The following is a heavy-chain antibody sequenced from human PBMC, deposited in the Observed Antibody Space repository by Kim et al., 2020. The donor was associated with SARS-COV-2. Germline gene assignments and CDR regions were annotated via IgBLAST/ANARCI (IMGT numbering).Heavy chain of an antibody. V-gene: IGHV5-51*01. D-gene: IGHD2-2*01. CDR1: GYSFTNYW. Sequence: GESLKISCKGSGYSFTNYWIAWGRQGAGEWGACMGLIYPGDSDTRYSPSFQGQVTISVDKSISTAYLQWSSLKASDTAGYYCAKSTHSRDFNGILKPASLGMDVWGQGTTVTVSS. CDR2: IYPGDSDT. J-gene: IGHJ6*02. CDR3: AKSTHSRDFNGILKPASLGMDV.